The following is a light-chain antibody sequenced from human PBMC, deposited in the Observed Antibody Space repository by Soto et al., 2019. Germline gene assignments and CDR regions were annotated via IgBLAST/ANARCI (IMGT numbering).Light chain of an antibody. J-gene: IGKJ2*01. CDR2: AAS. CDR1: QGVGTN. CDR3: QQYNNWPLYS. V-gene: IGKV3-15*01. Sequence: EIVMTQSPGTLSVSPGERATLSCRASQGVGTNLAWYQQRPGQAPRLLIYAASTRATGIPARFSGRGSGTEFTLTISSLQSEDFALYFCQQYNNWPLYSFGQGTKLESK.